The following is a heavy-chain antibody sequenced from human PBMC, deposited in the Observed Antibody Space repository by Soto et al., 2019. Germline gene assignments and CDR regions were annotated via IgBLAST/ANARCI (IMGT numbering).Heavy chain of an antibody. Sequence: EVQLLESGGGLVQPGGSLRLSCAASGFTFSSYAMSWVRQAPGKGLEWVSAISGSGGSTYYADSVKGRFTISRDNSKNTLYLQMNSLRAEDTAVYYCAKIVLLWFGESDAFDIWGQGTMVTVSS. CDR3: AKIVLLWFGESDAFDI. V-gene: IGHV3-23*01. CDR2: ISGSGGST. J-gene: IGHJ3*02. CDR1: GFTFSSYA. D-gene: IGHD3-10*01.